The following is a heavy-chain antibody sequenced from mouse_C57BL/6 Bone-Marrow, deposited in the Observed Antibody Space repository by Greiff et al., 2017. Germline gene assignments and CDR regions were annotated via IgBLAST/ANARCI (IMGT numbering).Heavy chain of an antibody. D-gene: IGHD1-1*01. CDR3: ARDYYGSRWYCDV. J-gene: IGHJ1*03. CDR1: GYTFTSYD. V-gene: IGHV1-85*01. Sequence: VKLVESGPELVKPGASVKLSCKASGYTFTSYDINWVKQRPGQGLEWIGWIYPRDGSTKYNEKFKGKATLTVDTSSSTADMELHSLASEDSAVYFCARDYYGSRWYCDVWGTGTTVTVSS. CDR2: IYPRDGST.